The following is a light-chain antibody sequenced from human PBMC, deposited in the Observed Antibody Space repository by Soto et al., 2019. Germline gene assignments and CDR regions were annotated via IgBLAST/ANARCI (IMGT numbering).Light chain of an antibody. CDR1: SSNIGAGYD. CDR3: QSYVSRLSGPV. Sequence: QSVLTQPPSVSGAPGQRVTISCTGSSSNIGAGYDVHWYQQLPGTAPKLLIYGNSNRPSGVPDRFSGSKSGTSASLAITGPQGEHGADYCCQSYVSRLSGPVFGGGPKVTVL. V-gene: IGLV1-40*01. J-gene: IGLJ2*01. CDR2: GNS.